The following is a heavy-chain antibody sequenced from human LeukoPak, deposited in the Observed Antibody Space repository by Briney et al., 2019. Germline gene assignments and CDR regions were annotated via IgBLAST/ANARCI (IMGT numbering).Heavy chain of an antibody. CDR3: ARGKYCSSTSCPAPLDY. CDR2: ISHSGST. CDR1: GGSFSGYY. D-gene: IGHD2-2*01. V-gene: IGHV4-34*01. J-gene: IGHJ4*02. Sequence: SETLSLTCAVYGGSFSGYYWSWIRQPPGKGLEWIGEISHSGSTNYNPSLKSRVTISVDTSKNQFSLKLSSVTAADTAVYYCARGKYCSSTSCPAPLDYWGQGTLVTVSS.